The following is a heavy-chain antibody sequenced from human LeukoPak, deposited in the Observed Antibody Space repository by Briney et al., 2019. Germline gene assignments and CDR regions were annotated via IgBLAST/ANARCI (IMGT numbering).Heavy chain of an antibody. D-gene: IGHD5-18*01. CDR3: ARTVDTAMVTCLDY. V-gene: IGHV3-48*04. Sequence: GGSLRLSCAASGFTVSSYSMNWVRQAPGKGLEWVSYISSSGSTIYYADSVRGRFTISRDNAKNSLYLQMNSLRAEDTAVYYCARTVDTAMVTCLDYWGQGTLVTVSS. CDR1: GFTVSSYS. CDR2: ISSSGSTI. J-gene: IGHJ4*02.